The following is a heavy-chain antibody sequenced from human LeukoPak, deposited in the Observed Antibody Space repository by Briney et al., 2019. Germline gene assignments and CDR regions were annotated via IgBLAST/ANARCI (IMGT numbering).Heavy chain of an antibody. CDR3: ARVTGDYGNYEGAFDI. CDR2: INPNSGGT. Sequence: ASVKVSCKASGYTFTSYYMHWVRQAPGQGLEWMGWINPNSGGTNYAQKFQGRVTMTRDTSISTAYMELSRLRSDDTAVYYCARVTGDYGNYEGAFDIWGQGTMVTVSS. V-gene: IGHV1-2*02. J-gene: IGHJ3*02. CDR1: GYTFTSYY. D-gene: IGHD4-11*01.